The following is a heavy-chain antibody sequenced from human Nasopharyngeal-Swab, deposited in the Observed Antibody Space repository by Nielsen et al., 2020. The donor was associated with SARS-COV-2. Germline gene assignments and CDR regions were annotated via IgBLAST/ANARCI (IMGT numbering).Heavy chain of an antibody. J-gene: IGHJ4*02. CDR2: ISGSGDTT. D-gene: IGHD2-21*01. V-gene: IGHV3-23*01. CDR1: GFTFSSYA. CDR3: ASRSLLSGGAFDY. Sequence: GESLKISCAASGFTFSSYAMSWVRRAPGKGLEWVSIISGSGDTTYYADSVNDRFTISRDNSKNTLYLQMNSLRADDTAVYYCASRSLLSGGAFDYWGQGTLVIVSS.